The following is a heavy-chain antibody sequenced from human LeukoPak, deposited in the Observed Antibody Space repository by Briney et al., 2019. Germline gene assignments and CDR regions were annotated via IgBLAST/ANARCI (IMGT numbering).Heavy chain of an antibody. CDR1: GFTLSSYW. J-gene: IGHJ5*02. D-gene: IGHD3-22*01. V-gene: IGHV3-7*01. CDR3: ARASTYYYDSSGYLFSWFDP. Sequence: PGGSLRLSCAASGFTLSSYWMSWVRQAPGKGLEWVANIKQDGSEKYYVDSVKGRFTISRDNGKNSLYLQMNSLRAEDTAVYYCARASTYYYDSSGYLFSWFDPWGQGTLVTVSS. CDR2: IKQDGSEK.